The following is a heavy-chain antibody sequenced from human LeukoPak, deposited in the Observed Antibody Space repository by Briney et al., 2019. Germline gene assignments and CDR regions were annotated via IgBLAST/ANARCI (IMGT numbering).Heavy chain of an antibody. D-gene: IGHD2/OR15-2a*01. J-gene: IGHJ6*02. V-gene: IGHV4-34*01. Sequence: SETLSLTCAVYGGSFSGYYWSWIRQPPGNWLEWIGEINHSGSTNCNPSLKSRVTISVDTSKNQFSLKLSSVTAADTAVYYCARGNYLDYYYYYGMDVWGQGTTVTVSS. CDR3: ARGNYLDYYYYYGMDV. CDR1: GGSFSGYY. CDR2: INHSGST.